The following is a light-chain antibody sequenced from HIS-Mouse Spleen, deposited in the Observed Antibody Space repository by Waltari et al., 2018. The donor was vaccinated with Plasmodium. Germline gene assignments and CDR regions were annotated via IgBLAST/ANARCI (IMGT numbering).Light chain of an antibody. Sequence: QSALTQPASGSGSPGQSITISCPGTSSDVGSYNLVSWYQQHPGKAPKLMIYEGSKRPSGVSNRFSGSKSGNTASLTISGLQAEDEADYYCCSYAGSSTNWVFGGGTKLTVL. CDR2: EGS. CDR3: CSYAGSSTNWV. J-gene: IGLJ3*02. CDR1: SSDVGSYNL. V-gene: IGLV2-23*01.